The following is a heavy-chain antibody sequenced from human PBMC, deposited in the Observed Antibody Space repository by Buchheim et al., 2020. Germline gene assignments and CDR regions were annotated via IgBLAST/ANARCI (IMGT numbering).Heavy chain of an antibody. CDR1: GFTFSSYG. CDR2: IWYDGSNK. D-gene: IGHD2-15*01. J-gene: IGHJ4*02. V-gene: IGHV3-33*01. CDR3: ARAGVGSNCSGGSCNSSGAVGFDY. Sequence: QVQLVESGGGVVQPGRSLRLSCAASGFTFSSYGMHWVRQAPGKGLEWVAVIWYDGSNKYYADSVKGRFTISRDNSKNTLYLQMNSLRAEDTAVYYWARAGVGSNCSGGSCNSSGAVGFDYWGQGTL.